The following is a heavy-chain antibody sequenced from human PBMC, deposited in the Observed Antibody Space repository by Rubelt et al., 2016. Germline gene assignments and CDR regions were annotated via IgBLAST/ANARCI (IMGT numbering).Heavy chain of an antibody. D-gene: IGHD2-8*01. CDR1: GGSISSGGYY. CDR2: IFYSGWS. Sequence: QVQLQESGPGLVKPSQTLSLTCTVSGGSISSGGYYWNWIRQHPGKGLEWIGYIFYSGWSYYNPSLKSRFTISVATSKKQFSLKLSSVTAADTALYYCARNSVLSFNWFDSWGQGTLVTVSS. V-gene: IGHV4-31*03. CDR3: ARNSVLSFNWFDS. J-gene: IGHJ5*01.